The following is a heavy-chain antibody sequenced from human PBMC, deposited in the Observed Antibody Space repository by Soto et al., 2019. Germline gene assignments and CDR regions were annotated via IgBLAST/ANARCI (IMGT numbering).Heavy chain of an antibody. V-gene: IGHV3-48*01. Sequence: GGSLRLSCAASGFTFSSYNMIWVRQAPGKGLEWVSYITSSGSTIYYADSVRGRFTISRDNAKNSLYLLMNSLRAEDSAVYYCASRPVDYWGQGTLVTVSS. CDR2: ITSSGSTI. J-gene: IGHJ4*02. CDR3: ASRPVDY. CDR1: GFTFSSYN.